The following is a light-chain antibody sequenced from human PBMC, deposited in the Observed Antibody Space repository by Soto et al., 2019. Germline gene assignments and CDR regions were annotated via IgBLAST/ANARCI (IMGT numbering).Light chain of an antibody. V-gene: IGLV2-11*01. J-gene: IGLJ1*01. CDR3: CSYAGSYTWV. CDR2: DVS. Sequence: QSALTQPLSVSGSPGQSVTISCTGTSSDVGGYNFVSWYQQHPGKAPKLMIYDVSKRPSGVPDRFSGSKSANTASLTISGLQAEDEADYYCCSYAGSYTWVFGTGTKVTVL. CDR1: SSDVGGYNF.